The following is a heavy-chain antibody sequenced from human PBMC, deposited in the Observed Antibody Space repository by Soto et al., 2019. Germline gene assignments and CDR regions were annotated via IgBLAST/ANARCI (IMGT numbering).Heavy chain of an antibody. Sequence: QVQLQESGPGLVKPSQTLSLTCSVSGESITNGAYFWSWIRQHPGKGLEWIGYVHASGSTYYNPSRRCRVDMSIDTSKKQFYVNLKSVTVADTAVFFCARGFVEAAMAVVYWGAGALVTGSS. CDR1: GESITNGAYF. CDR3: ARGFVEAAMAVVY. V-gene: IGHV4-31*03. CDR2: VHASGST. D-gene: IGHD3-3*01. J-gene: IGHJ4*02.